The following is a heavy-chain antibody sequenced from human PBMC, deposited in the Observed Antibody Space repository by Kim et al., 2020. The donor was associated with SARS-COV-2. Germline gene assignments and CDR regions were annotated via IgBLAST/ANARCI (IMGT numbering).Heavy chain of an antibody. J-gene: IGHJ3*02. V-gene: IGHV1-45*02. CDR2: ITPSNGNT. Sequence: SVKVSCKASGYTFTYRYLHWVRQAPGQALEWVGWITPSNGNTNYAQKFQDRVTITGDRSRTTSYMELSSLMSEDTAMYYCTSTSSAVGGAFDIWGQGTKVTVS. CDR3: TSTSSAVGGAFDI. D-gene: IGHD6-6*01. CDR1: GYTFTYRY.